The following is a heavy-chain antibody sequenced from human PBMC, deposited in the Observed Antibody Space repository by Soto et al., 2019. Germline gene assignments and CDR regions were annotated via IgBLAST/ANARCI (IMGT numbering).Heavy chain of an antibody. J-gene: IGHJ6*02. CDR3: VKDMSYYYYYGLDV. CDR1: GFTSSSYP. V-gene: IGHV3-64D*06. Sequence: PGGSLRLSCSASGFTSSSYPMYWVRQAPGKGLEYVSVISSNGGSTYYAVSVKGRVTISRDNSKNTLYLQMSSLRAEDTAVYYCVKDMSYYYYYGLDVWGQGTTVTVSS. D-gene: IGHD3-16*01. CDR2: ISSNGGST.